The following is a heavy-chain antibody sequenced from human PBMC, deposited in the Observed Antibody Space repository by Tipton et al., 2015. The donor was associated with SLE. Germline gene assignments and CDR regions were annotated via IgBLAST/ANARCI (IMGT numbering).Heavy chain of an antibody. J-gene: IGHJ6*02. CDR3: ARSYQMVWISDYYYYGMDV. CDR2: ISNGGSTI. D-gene: IGHD2-2*01. V-gene: IGHV3-11*04. Sequence: SLRLSCAASGFIFSDYYMNWIRQTPGKGLEWVSSISNGGSTIYYADSVKGRFTISRDNAKNTLNLQMNRLRGEDTALYYCARSYQMVWISDYYYYGMDVWGQGTTVTVSS. CDR1: GFIFSDYY.